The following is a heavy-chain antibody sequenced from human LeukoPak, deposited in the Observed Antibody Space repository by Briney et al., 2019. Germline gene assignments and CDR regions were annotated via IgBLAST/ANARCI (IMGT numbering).Heavy chain of an antibody. Sequence: SETLSLTCIVSGGSISSYYWSWIRQPPGKGLEWIGYIYHSGSTNYKPSLKSRVTISVDTSKNQFSLKLSSVTAADTAVYYCAATYYFDTGGYYHYSLWGQGTLVTVSS. D-gene: IGHD3-22*01. CDR1: GGSISSYY. CDR3: AATYYFDTGGYYHYSL. V-gene: IGHV4-59*01. CDR2: IYHSGST. J-gene: IGHJ4*02.